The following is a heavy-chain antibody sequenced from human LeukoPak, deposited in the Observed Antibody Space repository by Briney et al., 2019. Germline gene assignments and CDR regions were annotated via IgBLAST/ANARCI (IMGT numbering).Heavy chain of an antibody. CDR1: GFTFSGYG. Sequence: PGGSLRLSCAASGFTFSGYGMHWVRQAPGKGLEWVAIISYDGSNQYYADSVKGRFTISRDNSKNTLYLQMNSLRAEDTAVYYCVKRGSRGSYRYLEYWGQGTLVTVSS. V-gene: IGHV3-30*18. CDR2: ISYDGSNQ. CDR3: VKRGSRGSYRYLEY. D-gene: IGHD1-26*01. J-gene: IGHJ4*02.